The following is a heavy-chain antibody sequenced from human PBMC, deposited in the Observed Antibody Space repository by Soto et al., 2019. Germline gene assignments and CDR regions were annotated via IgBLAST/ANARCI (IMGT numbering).Heavy chain of an antibody. CDR1: VFTFSSYS. Sequence: GGSLRLSCAASVFTFSSYSVNWVRQAPGKGLEWVSFISSSSSYIYYADSVKGRFTISRDNAKNSVYLQMNSLRAEDTAVYYCARVSDDIVLTSEWWGQGTLVTVSS. CDR3: ARVSDDIVLTSEW. V-gene: IGHV3-21*01. J-gene: IGHJ4*02. CDR2: ISSSSSYI. D-gene: IGHD2-8*01.